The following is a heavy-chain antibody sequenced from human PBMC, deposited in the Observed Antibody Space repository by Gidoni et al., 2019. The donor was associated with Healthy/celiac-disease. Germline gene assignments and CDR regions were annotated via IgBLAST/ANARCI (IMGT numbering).Heavy chain of an antibody. D-gene: IGHD5-18*01. CDR1: GGSFSGYY. V-gene: IGHV4-34*01. J-gene: IGHJ3*02. CDR3: ARIVDTAPEGDAFDI. CDR2: INHSGST. Sequence: QVQLQQWGAGLLKPSETLSLTCAVYGGSFSGYYWSWIRQPPGKGLEWIGEINHSGSTNYNPSLKSRVTISVDTSKNQFSLKLSSVTTADTAVYYCARIVDTAPEGDAFDIWGQGTMVTVSS.